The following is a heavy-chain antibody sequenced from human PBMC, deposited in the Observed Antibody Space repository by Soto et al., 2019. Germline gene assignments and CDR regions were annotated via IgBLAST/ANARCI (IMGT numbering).Heavy chain of an antibody. D-gene: IGHD4-17*01. J-gene: IGHJ4*02. CDR2: IIPIFGTA. CDR3: ARFDSGDYGFDY. V-gene: IGHV1-69*13. CDR1: GGTFSSYA. Sequence: VASVKVSCKASGGTFSSYAISWVRQAPGQGLEWMGGIIPIFGTANYAQKFQGRVTITADESTSTAYMELSSLRSEDTAVYYCARFDSGDYGFDYWGQGTLVTVSS.